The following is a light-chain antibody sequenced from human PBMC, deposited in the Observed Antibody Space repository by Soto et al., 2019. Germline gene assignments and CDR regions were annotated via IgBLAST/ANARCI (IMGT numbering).Light chain of an antibody. V-gene: IGLV1-47*02. Sequence: QSVLTQPPSASGTPGQRVTISCSGSSSNIGTNYVYWYQQLPGTAPKLLIYSNNQRPSGVPDRFSGSKSGTSASLAISGLRSEDEADYYCAAWDDSLSGYVFGTGIKVTAL. J-gene: IGLJ1*01. CDR2: SNN. CDR1: SSNIGTNY. CDR3: AAWDDSLSGYV.